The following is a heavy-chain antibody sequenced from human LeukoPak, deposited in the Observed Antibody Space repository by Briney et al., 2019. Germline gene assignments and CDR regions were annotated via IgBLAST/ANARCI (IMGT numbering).Heavy chain of an antibody. Sequence: GGSLRLSCATSGFTVSSNYMSWVRQAPGKGLEWVSVIYDSGTTYYADSVKGRFLIFRDTSKNTVDLQMNSLRVEDTAVYYCAGRRSSGWYAYWGQETLVTVSS. CDR1: GFTVSSNY. CDR2: IYDSGTT. D-gene: IGHD6-19*01. CDR3: AGRRSSGWYAY. V-gene: IGHV3-53*01. J-gene: IGHJ4*02.